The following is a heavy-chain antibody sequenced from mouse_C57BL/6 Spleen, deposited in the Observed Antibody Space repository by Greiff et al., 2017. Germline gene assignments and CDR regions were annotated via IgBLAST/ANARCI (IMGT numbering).Heavy chain of an antibody. Sequence: VQLKESGGGLVKPGGSLKLSCAASGFTFSDYGMHWVRQAPEKGLEWVAYISSGSSTIYYADTVKGRFTISRDNAKNTLFLQMTSLRSEDTAMYYCARRDYPWYFDVWGTGTTVTVSS. J-gene: IGHJ1*03. CDR2: ISSGSSTI. V-gene: IGHV5-17*01. D-gene: IGHD2-4*01. CDR1: GFTFSDYG. CDR3: ARRDYPWYFDV.